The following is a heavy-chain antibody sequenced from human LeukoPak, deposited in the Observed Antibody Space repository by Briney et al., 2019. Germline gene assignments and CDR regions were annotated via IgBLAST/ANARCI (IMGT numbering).Heavy chain of an antibody. CDR1: GGSISSYY. CDR2: IYYSGST. V-gene: IGHV4-59*01. J-gene: IGHJ5*02. CDR3: ARLSPPGWFDP. D-gene: IGHD5/OR15-5a*01. Sequence: SETLSLTCTVSGGSISSYYWSWIRQPPGKGLEWIGYIYYSGSTDYNPSLKSRVTISVDTSKNQFSLKLSSVTAAGTAVYYCARLSPPGWFDPWGQGTLVTVSS.